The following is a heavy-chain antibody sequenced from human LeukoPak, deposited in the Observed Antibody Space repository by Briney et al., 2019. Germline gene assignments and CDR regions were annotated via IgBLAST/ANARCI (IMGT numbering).Heavy chain of an antibody. CDR3: ARDQRDDSGSYLRLDY. D-gene: IGHD1-26*01. J-gene: IGHJ4*02. CDR1: GFTFSSYS. Sequence: PGGSLRLSCAASGFTFSSYSMNWVRQAPGKGLEWVSSISSSSSYIYYADSVKGRFTISRDNAKNSPYLQMNSLRAEDTAVYYCARDQRDDSGSYLRLDYWGQGTLVTVSS. V-gene: IGHV3-21*01. CDR2: ISSSSSYI.